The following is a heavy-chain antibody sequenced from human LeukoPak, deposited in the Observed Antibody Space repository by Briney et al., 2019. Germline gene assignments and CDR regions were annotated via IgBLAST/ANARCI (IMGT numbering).Heavy chain of an antibody. Sequence: GGSLRLSCVASGFTFSSYSMHWVRQAPGKGLEWVAVISYDGSDKDYADSVKGRFTISRDNSKNTLYLQMNSLRVEDTAVYYCARDQVRRITMIYGGWFDPWGQGTLVIVSS. J-gene: IGHJ5*02. V-gene: IGHV3-30*04. CDR3: ARDQVRRITMIYGGWFDP. CDR2: ISYDGSDK. CDR1: GFTFSSYS. D-gene: IGHD3-22*01.